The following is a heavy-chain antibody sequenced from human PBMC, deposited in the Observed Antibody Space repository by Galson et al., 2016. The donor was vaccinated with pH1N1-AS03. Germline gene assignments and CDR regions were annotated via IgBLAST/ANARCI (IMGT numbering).Heavy chain of an antibody. Sequence: SLRLSCAASGFTFSRYSMGWVRQAPGKGLEWVSSLSSDGGDAYYADSVKGRFTISRDNSRDTLYVQMNSLRADDTALYYCARRDAFLPFDYWGQGTLVTVSS. CDR1: GFTFSRYS. V-gene: IGHV3-23*01. J-gene: IGHJ4*02. CDR3: ARRDAFLPFDY. CDR2: LSSDGGDA.